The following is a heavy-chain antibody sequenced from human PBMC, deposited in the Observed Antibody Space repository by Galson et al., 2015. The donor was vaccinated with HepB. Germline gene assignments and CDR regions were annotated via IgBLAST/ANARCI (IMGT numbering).Heavy chain of an antibody. CDR2: IYYSTYT. CDR1: GDSIRSGSYY. CDR3: ARGITSFGGTRRYFDL. J-gene: IGHJ2*01. D-gene: IGHD3-3*01. V-gene: IGHV4-31*03. Sequence: TLSLTCTVSGDSIRSGSYYWSWIRQHPGKGLEWIGFIYYSTYTSYSPSLKSRVSTSIDMSKNQFPLNLSSVTAADTAVYYCARGITSFGGTRRYFDLWGRGTQVTVSS.